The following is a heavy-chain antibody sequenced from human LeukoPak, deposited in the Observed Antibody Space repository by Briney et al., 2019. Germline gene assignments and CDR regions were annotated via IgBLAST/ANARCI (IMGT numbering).Heavy chain of an antibody. D-gene: IGHD4-23*01. V-gene: IGHV3-49*04. CDR1: GFTFGGYA. Sequence: GGSLRLSCTASGFTFGGYAMSWVRQAPGKGLEWVGFIRSKAYGATTEYAASVKGSFTISRDDSKSIAYLQMNSLKTEDTAVYYCTRAPYGGNSLATYWGQGTLVTVSS. CDR3: TRAPYGGNSLATY. CDR2: IRSKAYGATT. J-gene: IGHJ4*02.